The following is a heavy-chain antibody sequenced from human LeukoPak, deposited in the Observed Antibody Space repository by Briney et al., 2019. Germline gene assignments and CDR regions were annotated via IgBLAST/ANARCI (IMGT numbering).Heavy chain of an antibody. V-gene: IGHV5-51*01. CDR2: IYT. Sequence: GESLKISCKGSGYSFTSYWIGWVRQMPGKGLEWMGIIYTRYSPSFQGQVTISADKSISTAYLQWSSLKSSDTAKYYCAIGGVAGTYFDVWGRGTLVTVSS. CDR3: AIGGVAGTYFDV. D-gene: IGHD3-16*01. J-gene: IGHJ2*01. CDR1: GYSFTSYW.